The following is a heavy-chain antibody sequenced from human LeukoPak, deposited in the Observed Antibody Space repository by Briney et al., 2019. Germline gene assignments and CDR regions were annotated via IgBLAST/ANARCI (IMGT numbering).Heavy chain of an antibody. CDR2: IGGSGGST. V-gene: IGHV3-23*01. Sequence: GGSLRLSCAASGFTFSSYAMSWVRQAPGKGLEWVSAIGGSGGSTYYADSVKGRFTISRDNAKNSLYLQMNSLRAEDTAVYYCARDAHYDFWSGYYSTWPLGYWGQGILVTVSS. CDR1: GFTFSSYA. J-gene: IGHJ4*02. D-gene: IGHD3-3*01. CDR3: ARDAHYDFWSGYYSTWPLGY.